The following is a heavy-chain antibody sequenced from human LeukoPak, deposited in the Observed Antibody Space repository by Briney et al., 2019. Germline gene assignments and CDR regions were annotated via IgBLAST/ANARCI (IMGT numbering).Heavy chain of an antibody. J-gene: IGHJ4*02. CDR3: TKDRYCSSSSCPTDH. CDR2: ISGDGSST. D-gene: IGHD2-2*01. V-gene: IGHV3-43*02. CDR1: GFSVDEYV. Sequence: PGGSLRLACAASGFSVDEYVMHWVRHAPGKGLECVAVISGDGSSTYYVGSVKGRFTISRDNSKNALYLQMNSLRTEDTALYYCTKDRYCSSSSCPTDHWGQGTLVTVSS.